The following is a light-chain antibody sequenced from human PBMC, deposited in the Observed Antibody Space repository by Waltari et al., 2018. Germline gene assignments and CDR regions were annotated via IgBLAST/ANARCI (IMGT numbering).Light chain of an antibody. CDR3: QQSYSTPPFT. CDR1: QSVNSY. J-gene: IGKJ3*01. V-gene: IGKV3-11*01. CDR2: DAS. Sequence: VLTQSPATLSLSPGERATLSCRASQSVNSYLAWYQQKPGQAPRLLIYDASNRATGIPARFSGSGSGTDFTLTISSLEPEDFAVYYCQQSYSTPPFTFGPGTKVDIK.